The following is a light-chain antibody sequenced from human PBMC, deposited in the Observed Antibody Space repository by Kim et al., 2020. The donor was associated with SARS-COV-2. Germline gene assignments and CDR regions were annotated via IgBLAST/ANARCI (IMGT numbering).Light chain of an antibody. CDR3: QQYNNWPYT. Sequence: SVSPGDRATLSCRASQSVSSNLAWYQQKPGQAPRLLIYCASTRATGIPSRFSGSGSGTEFTLTISSLQSEDFAVYSCQQYNNWPYTFGQGTKLEI. CDR2: CAS. J-gene: IGKJ2*01. V-gene: IGKV3-15*01. CDR1: QSVSSN.